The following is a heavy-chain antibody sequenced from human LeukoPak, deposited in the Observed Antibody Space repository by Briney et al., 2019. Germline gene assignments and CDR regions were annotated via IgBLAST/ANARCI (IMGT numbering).Heavy chain of an antibody. D-gene: IGHD3-3*01. J-gene: IGHJ4*02. Sequence: SQTLSLTCTVSGGSISSGDSYWSWIRQPPGKGLEWIGYIYYSGSTYYNPSLKSRVTISVDTSKNQFSLKLSSVTAADTAVYYYARHESGTYYFDYWGQGTLVTVSS. CDR1: GGSISSGDSY. V-gene: IGHV4-30-4*01. CDR3: ARHESGTYYFDY. CDR2: IYYSGST.